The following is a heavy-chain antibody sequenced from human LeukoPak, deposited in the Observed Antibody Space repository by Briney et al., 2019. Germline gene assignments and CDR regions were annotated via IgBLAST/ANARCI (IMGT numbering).Heavy chain of an antibody. V-gene: IGHV4-59*12. Sequence: SETLSLTCTVSAGSISSYYWSWIRQPPGKGLEWIGYIYYSGSTNYNPSLKSRVTISVDTSKNQFSLKLSSVTAADTAVYYCARILFGSSWYVNWFDPWGQGTLVTVSS. J-gene: IGHJ5*02. CDR3: ARILFGSSWYVNWFDP. CDR2: IYYSGST. D-gene: IGHD6-13*01. CDR1: AGSISSYY.